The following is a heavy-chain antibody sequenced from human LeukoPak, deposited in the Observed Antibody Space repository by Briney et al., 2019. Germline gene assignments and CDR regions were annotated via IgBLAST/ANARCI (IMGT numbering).Heavy chain of an antibody. Sequence: GGSLRLSCAASGFTFSGYSMNWVRQAPGKGLEWVSFISSSSLYIYYADSVKGRFTVSRDNAKNSLYLQMNSLRAEDTAVYYCAREYNGNYYRPFDYWGQGTLATVSS. CDR1: GFTFSGYS. CDR3: AREYNGNYYRPFDY. V-gene: IGHV3-21*01. D-gene: IGHD1-26*01. CDR2: ISSSSLYI. J-gene: IGHJ4*02.